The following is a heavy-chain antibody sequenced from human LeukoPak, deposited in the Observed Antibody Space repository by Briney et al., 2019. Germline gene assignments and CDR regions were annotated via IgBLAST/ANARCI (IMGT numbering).Heavy chain of an antibody. D-gene: IGHD4-23*01. CDR3: AREVYGGNSDAFDI. J-gene: IGHJ3*02. CDR1: GFIFSDYW. Sequence: GGSLRLSCVTSGFIFSDYWMGWVRQAPGKGLEWVSSISSSSYTYYADSVKGRFSISRDNAKNSLFLQTNSLRAEDTAVYYCAREVYGGNSDAFDIWGQGTMVTVSS. CDR2: ISSSSYT. V-gene: IGHV3-69-1*01.